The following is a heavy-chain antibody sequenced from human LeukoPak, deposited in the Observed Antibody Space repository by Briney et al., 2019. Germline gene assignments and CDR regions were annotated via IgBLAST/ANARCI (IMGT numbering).Heavy chain of an antibody. CDR3: ARDWGVPAALDAFDI. Sequence: PGGSLRLSCAASGFTFSSYWMSWVRQASGKGLEWVANIKQDGSERYYVDSVKGRFTISRDNAKNSLYLQMNSLRAEDTAVYYCARDWGVPAALDAFDIWGQGTMVTVSS. CDR2: IKQDGSER. J-gene: IGHJ3*02. V-gene: IGHV3-7*01. CDR1: GFTFSSYW. D-gene: IGHD2-2*01.